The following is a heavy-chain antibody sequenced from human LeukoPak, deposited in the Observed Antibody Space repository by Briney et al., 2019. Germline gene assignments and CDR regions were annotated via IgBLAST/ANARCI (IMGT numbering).Heavy chain of an antibody. D-gene: IGHD1-14*01. CDR3: ARLLTPEND. Sequence: PGGSLRLSCAASGFAFSGFTMNWVRQAPGKGLEWVSSISSSSSYIYYADSVKGRFTISRDNAKNSLYLQTNSLRAEHTAVYYCARLLTPENDWGQGTLVTVSS. CDR1: GFAFSGFT. J-gene: IGHJ4*02. CDR2: ISSSSSYI. V-gene: IGHV3-21*01.